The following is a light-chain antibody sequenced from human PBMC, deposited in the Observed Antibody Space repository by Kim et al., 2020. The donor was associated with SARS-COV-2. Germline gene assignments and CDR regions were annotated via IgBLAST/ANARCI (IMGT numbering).Light chain of an antibody. CDR3: QQYTNWPLT. Sequence: EILMTQSPATLSASPGERVTLSCRTSQNVDNNLAWYQQTPGQAPRLLIYDTSIRATGIPARFSGSGSATEFTLTISSLLSEDFVVYYCQQYTNWPLTFGGGTKLEI. V-gene: IGKV3-15*01. CDR1: QNVDNN. J-gene: IGKJ4*01. CDR2: DTS.